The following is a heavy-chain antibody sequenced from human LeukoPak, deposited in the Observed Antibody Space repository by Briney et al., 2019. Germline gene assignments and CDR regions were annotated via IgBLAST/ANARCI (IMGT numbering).Heavy chain of an antibody. V-gene: IGHV4-34*01. J-gene: IGHJ3*02. CDR3: ARKGPYTFDI. CDR1: GGSFSGYY. CDR2: INHSGST. D-gene: IGHD4-11*01. Sequence: PSETLSLTCAVYGGSFSGYYWSWIRQPPGKGLEWIGEINHSGSTNYNPSLKSRVTISVDTSKNQFSLKLSSVTAADTAVYYCARKGPYTFDIWGQGTMVTVSS.